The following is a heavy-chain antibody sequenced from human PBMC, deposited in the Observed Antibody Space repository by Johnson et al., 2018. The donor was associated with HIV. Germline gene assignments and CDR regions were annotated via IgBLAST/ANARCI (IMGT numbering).Heavy chain of an antibody. J-gene: IGHJ3*02. CDR2: ISYDGNKK. CDR3: ARGGPYYYDSIGYGAFDI. D-gene: IGHD3-22*01. Sequence: QVLLVESGGGVVQPERLLRLSCAASGFTFTSYAMHWVRQAPGKGLEWVASISYDGNKKDYADSVKGRFTVSRDNSKKTLYLVLDSLRAEDTALYYCARGGPYYYDSIGYGAFDIWGQGTMVTVSS. V-gene: IGHV3-30*04. CDR1: GFTFTSYA.